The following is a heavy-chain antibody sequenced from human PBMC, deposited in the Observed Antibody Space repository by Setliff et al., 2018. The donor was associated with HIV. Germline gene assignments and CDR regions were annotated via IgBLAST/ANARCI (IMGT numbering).Heavy chain of an antibody. CDR3: ARAGYYGTTSYWEYFQH. V-gene: IGHV4-38-2*01. CDR1: GYSINSGYY. J-gene: IGHJ1*01. CDR2: IYTNGYT. D-gene: IGHD1-7*01. Sequence: SETLSLTCAVSGYSINSGYYWGWIRQPPGKGLEWIGHIYTNGYTNYNPSLTSRVTISVDTSKNQFSLKLSSVTAADTAVYFCARAGYYGTTSYWEYFQHWGQGALVTVS.